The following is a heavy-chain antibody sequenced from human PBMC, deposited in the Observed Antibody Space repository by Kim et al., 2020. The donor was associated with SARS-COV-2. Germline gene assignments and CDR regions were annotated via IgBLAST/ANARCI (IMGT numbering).Heavy chain of an antibody. D-gene: IGHD2-2*01. V-gene: IGHV7-4-1*02. J-gene: IGHJ6*02. CDR3: ARDPLLNVVVPAAGGNYYYCGMDV. CDR2: INTNTGNS. Sequence: ASVKVSCKASGYTFTSYAMHWVRQAPGQGLEWMGWINTNTGNSTYAQGFTGRFVFSLDTSVSTAYLQISSLKAEDTAVYYCARDPLLNVVVPAAGGNYYYCGMDVWGQGTTVTVSS. CDR1: GYTFTSYA.